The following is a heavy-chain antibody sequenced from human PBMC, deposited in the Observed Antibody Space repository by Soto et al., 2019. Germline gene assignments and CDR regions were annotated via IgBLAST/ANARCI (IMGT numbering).Heavy chain of an antibody. Sequence: QVQLVESGGGVVQPGRSLRLSCAASGFTFRNYGMHWVRQAPGKGLEWLAVIWYDGSNKYYADSVKGRFTISRDNSKNTLYLQMNRLSAEDTAVYYCARDAGSRRYDLWGQGTRVTVSS. J-gene: IGHJ5*02. V-gene: IGHV3-33*01. CDR2: IWYDGSNK. CDR3: ARDAGSRRYDL. CDR1: GFTFRNYG. D-gene: IGHD1-20*01.